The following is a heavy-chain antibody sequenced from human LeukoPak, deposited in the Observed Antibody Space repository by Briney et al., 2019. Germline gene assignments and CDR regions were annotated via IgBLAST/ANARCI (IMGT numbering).Heavy chain of an antibody. CDR1: GCTFTGYY. CDR2: INPNSGGT. D-gene: IGHD3-10*01. J-gene: IGHJ4*02. Sequence: ASVKVSCKASGCTFTGYYMHWVRQAPGQGLEWMGWINPNSGGTNYAQKFQGRVTMTRDTSISTAYMELSRLRSDDTAVYYCAKGWFGELSPLYFDYWGQGTLVTVSS. V-gene: IGHV1-2*02. CDR3: AKGWFGELSPLYFDY.